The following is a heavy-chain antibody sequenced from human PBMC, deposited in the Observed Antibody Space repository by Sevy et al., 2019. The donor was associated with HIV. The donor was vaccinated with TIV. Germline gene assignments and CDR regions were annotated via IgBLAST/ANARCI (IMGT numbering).Heavy chain of an antibody. Sequence: ASVKVSCKASGGTFRSYAISWVRQAPGQGLEWLGGIIPMFGTENYAQKFQGRVIITADESTSTVYMELSSLKSGEPAVYYGVRGPNGSYRLYYFDNWGQGTLVTVSS. CDR3: VRGPNGSYRLYYFDN. D-gene: IGHD3-10*01. CDR2: IIPMFGTE. CDR1: GGTFRSYA. J-gene: IGHJ4*02. V-gene: IGHV1-69*13.